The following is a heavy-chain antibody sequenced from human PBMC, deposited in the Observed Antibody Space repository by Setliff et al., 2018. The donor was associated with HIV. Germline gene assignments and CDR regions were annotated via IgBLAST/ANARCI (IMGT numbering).Heavy chain of an antibody. CDR2: IIPIFGSP. D-gene: IGHD2-21*01. CDR1: GGTFSNNA. Sequence: SVKVSCKASGGTFSNNAISWVRQAPGQGLEWMGRIIPIFGSPNYAQKFQGRVTITADKSTNTAYMELNSLNSEDTAVYYCARDDGETPGIDEIAFDIWGQGTMVTVSS. CDR3: ARDDGETPGIDEIAFDI. V-gene: IGHV1-69*06. J-gene: IGHJ3*02.